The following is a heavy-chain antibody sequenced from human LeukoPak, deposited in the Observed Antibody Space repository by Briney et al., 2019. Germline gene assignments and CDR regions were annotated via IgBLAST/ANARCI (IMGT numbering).Heavy chain of an antibody. D-gene: IGHD1-7*01. J-gene: IGHJ5*02. V-gene: IGHV3-23*01. CDR2: ISGSGGST. CDR3: AKSLWNSNWFDP. CDR1: GFTFSSYA. Sequence: GGSLRLSCAASGFTFSSYAMSWVRQAPGKGLEWVSAISGSGGSTYYADSVKGRFTISRDNSKNTLYLQMNSLRAEDTPVYYCAKSLWNSNWFDPWGQGTLVTVSS.